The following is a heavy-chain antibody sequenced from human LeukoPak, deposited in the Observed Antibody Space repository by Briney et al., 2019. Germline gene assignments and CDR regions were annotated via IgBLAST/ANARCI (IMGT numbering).Heavy chain of an antibody. CDR3: ARVGEYCSSTSCLGY. D-gene: IGHD2-2*01. J-gene: IGHJ4*02. V-gene: IGHV1-18*01. CDR1: GYTFTSYG. CDR2: ISAYNGNT. Sequence: ASVKVSCKASGYTFTSYGISWVRQAPGQGLEWMGWISAYNGNTNYAQKLQGRVTMTTDTSTSTAYMELRSLRSDDTAVYYCARVGEYCSSTSCLGYWGQGTLVTVSS.